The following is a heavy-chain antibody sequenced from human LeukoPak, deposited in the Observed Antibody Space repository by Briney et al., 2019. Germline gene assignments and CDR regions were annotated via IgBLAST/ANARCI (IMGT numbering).Heavy chain of an antibody. CDR3: ARDKVAVGKYYYYGMDV. V-gene: IGHV4-61*01. J-gene: IGHJ6*04. CDR2: IYYSGST. D-gene: IGHD6-19*01. CDR1: GVSVSSGSYY. Sequence: TSETLSLTCTVSGVSVSSGSYYWSWIRQPPGKGLEWIGYIYYSGSTNYNPSLKSRVTISVDTSKNQFSLKLSSVTAADTAVYYCARDKVAVGKYYYYGMDVWGKGTTVTVSS.